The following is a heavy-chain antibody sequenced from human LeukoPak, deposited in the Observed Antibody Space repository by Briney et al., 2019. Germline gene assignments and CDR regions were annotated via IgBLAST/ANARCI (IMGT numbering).Heavy chain of an antibody. Sequence: GGSLRLSCAASGFTVSSNYMSWVRQAPGKGLEWVSVIYSGGNTYYADSVKGRFTISRDNSKNTLYLQMNSLRAEDTAVYYCAELGITMIGGVWGKGTTVTISS. CDR1: GFTVSSNY. CDR3: AELGITMIGGV. J-gene: IGHJ6*04. D-gene: IGHD3-10*02. V-gene: IGHV3-66*01. CDR2: IYSGGNT.